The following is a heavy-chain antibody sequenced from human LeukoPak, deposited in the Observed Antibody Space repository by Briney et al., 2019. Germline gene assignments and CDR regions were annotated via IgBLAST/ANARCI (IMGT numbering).Heavy chain of an antibody. CDR2: ISSSGRTI. J-gene: IGHJ4*02. Sequence: GGSLRLSCAASGFTFSNYEMNWVRQAPGKGLEWVSYISSSGRTIYYVDSVKGRFTISRDNAKNSLYLQMSSLRAEDTAVYYCARDGYYGDYTFDYWGQGTLVTVSS. D-gene: IGHD4-17*01. CDR1: GFTFSNYE. V-gene: IGHV3-48*03. CDR3: ARDGYYGDYTFDY.